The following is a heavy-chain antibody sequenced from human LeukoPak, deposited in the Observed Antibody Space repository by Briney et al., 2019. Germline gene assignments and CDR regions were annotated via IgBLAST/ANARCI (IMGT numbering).Heavy chain of an antibody. D-gene: IGHD6-6*01. CDR2: ISYSGST. V-gene: IGHV4-31*11. Sequence: SETLSLTCAVYGGSFSGYYWSWIRQHPGKGLEWIGYISYSGSTYYNPSLKSRVTISVDTSKNQFSLKLSSVTAADTAVYYCARDKGPYSSSDYRGQGTLVTVSS. CDR1: GGSFSGYY. J-gene: IGHJ4*02. CDR3: ARDKGPYSSSDY.